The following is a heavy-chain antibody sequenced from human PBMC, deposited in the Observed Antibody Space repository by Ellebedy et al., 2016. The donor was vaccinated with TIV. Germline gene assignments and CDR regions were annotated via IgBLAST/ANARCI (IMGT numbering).Heavy chain of an antibody. J-gene: IGHJ4*02. V-gene: IGHV3-74*01. D-gene: IGHD3-3*01. CDR3: ARVGAMIFGVLPAFDY. CDR2: INSDGSST. Sequence: GESLKISXAASGFTFSSYWLHWVRQVPGKGLVWVSRINSDGSSTSYADSVKGRFTISRDNAKNTLYLQMNSLRAEDTAVYYCARVGAMIFGVLPAFDYWGQGTLVTVSS. CDR1: GFTFSSYW.